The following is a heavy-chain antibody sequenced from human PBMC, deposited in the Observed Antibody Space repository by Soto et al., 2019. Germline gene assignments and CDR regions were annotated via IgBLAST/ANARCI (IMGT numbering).Heavy chain of an antibody. V-gene: IGHV3-15*01. CDR3: NTEQPIKLRFLEWTTKGAFDI. Sequence: WGSLRLSCAASGFTFSNAWMSWVRQAPGKGLEWVGRIKSKTDGGTTDYAAPVKGRFTISRDDSKNTLYLQMNSLKTEDTAVYYCNTEQPIKLRFLEWTTKGAFDIWGQGTMVTVSS. D-gene: IGHD3-3*01. J-gene: IGHJ3*02. CDR1: GFTFSNAW. CDR2: IKSKTDGGTT.